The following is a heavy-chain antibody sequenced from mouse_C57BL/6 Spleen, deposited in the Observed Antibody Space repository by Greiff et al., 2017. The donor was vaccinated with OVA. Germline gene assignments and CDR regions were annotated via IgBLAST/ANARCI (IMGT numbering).Heavy chain of an antibody. V-gene: IGHV1-69*01. CDR1: GYTFTSYW. Sequence: QVHVKQPGAELVMPGASVKLSCKASGYTFTSYWMHWVKQRPGQGLEWIGEIDPSDSYTNYNQKFKGKSTLTVDKSSSTAYMQLSSLTSEDSAVYYCATMITDVFYAMDYWGQGTSVTVSS. J-gene: IGHJ4*01. CDR3: ATMITDVFYAMDY. CDR2: IDPSDSYT. D-gene: IGHD2-4*01.